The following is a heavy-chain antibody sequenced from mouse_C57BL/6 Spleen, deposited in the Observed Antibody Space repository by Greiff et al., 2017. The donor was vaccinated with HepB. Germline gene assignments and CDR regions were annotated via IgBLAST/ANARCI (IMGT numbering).Heavy chain of an antibody. J-gene: IGHJ3*01. CDR2: IDPSDSET. CDR3: ARSDYDDGCLAY. V-gene: IGHV1-52*01. CDR1: GYTFTSYW. D-gene: IGHD2-4*01. Sequence: QVQLQQPGAELVRPGSSVKLSCKASGYTFTSYWMHWVKQRPIQGLEWIGNIDPSDSETHYNQKFKDKATLTVDKSSSTAYMQLSSLTSEDSAVYYCARSDYDDGCLAYWGQGTLVTVSA.